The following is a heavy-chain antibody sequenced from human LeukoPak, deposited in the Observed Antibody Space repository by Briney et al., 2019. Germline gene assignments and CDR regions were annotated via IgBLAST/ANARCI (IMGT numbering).Heavy chain of an antibody. D-gene: IGHD3-22*01. CDR3: ARGVTMIVVVIHDWYFDL. V-gene: IGHV4-39*01. CDR2: IYYTWST. Sequence: SETLSLTCTVSGGSISSSSYYWGGIRQPPGKGLEWIGSIYYTWSTYYNPSLKSRVTISVDTSKNQFSLKLTSVTAADTAVYYCARGVTMIVVVIHDWYFDLWGRGTLVTVSS. J-gene: IGHJ2*01. CDR1: GGSISSSSYY.